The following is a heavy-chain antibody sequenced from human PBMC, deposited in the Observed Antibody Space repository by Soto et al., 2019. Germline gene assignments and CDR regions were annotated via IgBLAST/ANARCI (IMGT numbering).Heavy chain of an antibody. V-gene: IGHV3-23*01. CDR3: AKDRSGSGNYYCDY. CDR2: ISESGDST. J-gene: IGHJ4*02. Sequence: PGGSLRLSCAASGFTFSSYAMSWVRQAPGKGLEWVSSISESGDSTYYADSVKGRFTISRDNSKNTVYLQMNSLRAEDTAVFYCAKDRSGSGNYYCDYWGQGALVTVSS. CDR1: GFTFSSYA. D-gene: IGHD3-10*01.